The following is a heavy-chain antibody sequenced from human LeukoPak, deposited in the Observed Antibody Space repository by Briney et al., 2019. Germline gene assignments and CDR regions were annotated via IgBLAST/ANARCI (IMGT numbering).Heavy chain of an antibody. CDR1: GFTFSTYA. Sequence: GGSLRLSCAASGFTFSTYAMHWVRQAPGKGLESVSAISSNGGTTEYAESVKGRFTISRDNSKNTLYLQMSSLTSEDTALYYCAKRGGWYFDYWGQGTLVTVSS. V-gene: IGHV3-64*03. CDR3: AKRGGWYFDY. CDR2: ISSNGGTT. J-gene: IGHJ4*02. D-gene: IGHD1-26*01.